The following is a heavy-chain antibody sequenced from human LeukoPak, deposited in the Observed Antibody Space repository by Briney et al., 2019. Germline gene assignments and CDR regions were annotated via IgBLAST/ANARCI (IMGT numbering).Heavy chain of an antibody. J-gene: IGHJ3*02. CDR3: ARLGYCSSTSCHDAFDI. D-gene: IGHD2-2*01. Sequence: SETLSLTCNVSGGSISSYYWSWIRQPPGKGLEWIGYIYYSGSTNYNPSLKSRVTISVDTSKNQFSLKLSSVTAADTAVYYCARLGYCSSTSCHDAFDIWGQGTMVTVSS. CDR1: GGSISSYY. V-gene: IGHV4-59*01. CDR2: IYYSGST.